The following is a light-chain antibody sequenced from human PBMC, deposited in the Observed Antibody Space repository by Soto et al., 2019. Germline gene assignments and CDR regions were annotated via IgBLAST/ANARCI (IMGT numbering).Light chain of an antibody. Sequence: DIQMTQSPSTLSASVGDRVTITCRASQSIRDWLAWYQQIPGKAPKLLIYRASNLESGVPSRFSGSGSGTEFTLTISSLQPDDFATYYCQQYDSYAWTCGQGTKVDIK. CDR2: RAS. CDR1: QSIRDW. J-gene: IGKJ1*01. V-gene: IGKV1-5*03. CDR3: QQYDSYAWT.